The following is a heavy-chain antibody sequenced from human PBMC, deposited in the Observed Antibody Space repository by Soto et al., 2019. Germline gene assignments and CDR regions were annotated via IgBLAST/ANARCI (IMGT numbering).Heavy chain of an antibody. CDR3: GRGGSDSPMAPGY. Sequence: GGSLRLSCAASGFTFSSYWMHWVRQAPGKGLVWVSRINPDGSATNYADSVKGRFTISRDNAKNTLYLQMNSLRAEDTAVFYCGRGGSDSPMAPGYWGQGTLVTVPS. D-gene: IGHD5-18*01. CDR2: INPDGSAT. J-gene: IGHJ4*02. V-gene: IGHV3-74*01. CDR1: GFTFSSYW.